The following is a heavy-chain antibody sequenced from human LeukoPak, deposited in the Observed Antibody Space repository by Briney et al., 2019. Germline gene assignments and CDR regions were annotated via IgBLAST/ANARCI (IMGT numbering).Heavy chain of an antibody. V-gene: IGHV1-18*01. Sequence: GASVKVSCKASGYTFTSYDINWVRQATGQGLEWMGWISAYNGNTNYAQKLQGRVTMTTDTSTSTAYMELRSLRSDDTAVYYCARDGVGAQGTHAFDIWGQGTMVTVSS. CDR3: ARDGVGAQGTHAFDI. J-gene: IGHJ3*02. CDR2: ISAYNGNT. D-gene: IGHD1-26*01. CDR1: GYTFTSYD.